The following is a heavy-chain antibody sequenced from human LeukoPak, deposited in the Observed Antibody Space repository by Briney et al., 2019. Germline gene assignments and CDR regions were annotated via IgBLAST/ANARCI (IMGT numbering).Heavy chain of an antibody. D-gene: IGHD6-13*01. J-gene: IGHJ4*02. CDR1: GFTFDDYA. V-gene: IGHV3-9*01. CDR2: ISWNSGSI. Sequence: GRSLRLSCAVSGFTFDDYAMHWVRQAPGKGLEWVSGISWNSGSIGYADSVKGRFTISRDNAKNSLYLRMNSLRAEDTALYYCAKDYGSSWYFDYWGQGTLVTVSS. CDR3: AKDYGSSWYFDY.